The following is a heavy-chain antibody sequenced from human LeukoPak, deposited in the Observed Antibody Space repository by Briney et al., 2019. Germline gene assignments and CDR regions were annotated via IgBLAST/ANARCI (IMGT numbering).Heavy chain of an antibody. J-gene: IGHJ3*02. Sequence: WASVKVSCKASGYTFTGYHMHWVRQAPGQGLEWMGWINPNSGGTNYARKFQGRVTMTRDTSISTAYMELSRLRSDDTAVYYCARDGPTRGYCSGGSCSKDAFDIWGQGTMVTVSS. V-gene: IGHV1-2*02. D-gene: IGHD2-15*01. CDR2: INPNSGGT. CDR1: GYTFTGYH. CDR3: ARDGPTRGYCSGGSCSKDAFDI.